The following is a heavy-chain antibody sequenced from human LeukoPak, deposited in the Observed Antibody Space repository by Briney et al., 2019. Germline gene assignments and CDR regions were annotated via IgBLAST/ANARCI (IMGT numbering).Heavy chain of an antibody. CDR1: GLTFNNYG. CDR2: ITSGGTT. D-gene: IGHD5-24*01. CDR3: AKSREGFNSGFDY. J-gene: IGHJ4*02. Sequence: GGSLRLSCAASGLTFNNYGMSWVRQAPGKGLEWVSGITSGGTTYYADSVKGRFTISRDISKNTPYLEMDGLRVEDTAVYYCAKSREGFNSGFDYWGQGTLVTVSS. V-gene: IGHV3-23*01.